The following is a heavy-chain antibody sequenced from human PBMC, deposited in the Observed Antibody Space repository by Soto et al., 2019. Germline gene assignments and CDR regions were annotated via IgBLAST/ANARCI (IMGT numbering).Heavy chain of an antibody. V-gene: IGHV4-39*01. D-gene: IGHD3-22*01. CDR2: TYIGGMT. CDR3: STAPESFSPAGYYLNWSDP. CDR1: GGSFTDGSLF. J-gene: IGHJ5*01. Sequence: SATLSLTCTVSGGSFTDGSLFWGWIRQSPGKGVEWIASTYIGGMTYYNPSLRSRVTISVDTSKSQFSLRLNSVTAADTAVYYCSTAPESFSPAGYYLNWSDPPGQRNLDTVCS.